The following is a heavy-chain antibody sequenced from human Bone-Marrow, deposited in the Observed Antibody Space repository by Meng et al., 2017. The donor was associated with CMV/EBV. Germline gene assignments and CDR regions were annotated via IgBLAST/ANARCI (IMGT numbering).Heavy chain of an antibody. CDR1: GGSISSSSYY. D-gene: IGHD2-2*01. J-gene: IGHJ6*02. CDR3: ARVPPGYCSSTSCLLRPYYYGMDV. CDR2: IYYSGST. V-gene: IGHV4-39*07. Sequence: SETLSLTCTVSGGSISSSSYYWGLIRQPPGKGLEWIGSIYYSGSTYYNPSLKSRVTISVDTSKNQFSLKLSSVTAADTAVYYCARVPPGYCSSTSCLLRPYYYGMDVWGQGTTVTVSS.